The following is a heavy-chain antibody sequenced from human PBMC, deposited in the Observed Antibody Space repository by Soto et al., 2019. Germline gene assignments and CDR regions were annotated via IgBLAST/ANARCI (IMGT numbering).Heavy chain of an antibody. CDR2: IKRKIDGETT. D-gene: IGHD3-22*01. CDR3: TADRLLTTDYGLDV. V-gene: IGHV3-15*07. Sequence: EVQLVESGGGLVKPGGSLRLSCAASGFSLSDAWMNWVRQVPGEGLEWVGRIKRKIDGETTDYAGPVKGRFTFSIDDSINMLVLHMDSLKTEDTAVYYCTADRLLTTDYGLDVWGQGTTVTVSS. CDR1: GFSLSDAW. J-gene: IGHJ6*02.